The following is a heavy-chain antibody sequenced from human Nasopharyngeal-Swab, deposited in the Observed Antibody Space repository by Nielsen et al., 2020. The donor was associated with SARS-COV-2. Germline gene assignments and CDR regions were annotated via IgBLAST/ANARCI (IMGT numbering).Heavy chain of an antibody. CDR1: GFTFSSYA. D-gene: IGHD2-21*01. J-gene: IGHJ6*02. CDR3: AKAPYLRGLDV. V-gene: IGHV3-23*01. CDR2: ISGSGDTT. Sequence: GESLKISCAASGFTFSSYAMTWVRQAPGRGLERVSIISGSGDTTYYADSVKDRFTISRDNSKNTLYLQTNSLRVEDTAVYYCAKAPYLRGLDVWGQGTTVTVSS.